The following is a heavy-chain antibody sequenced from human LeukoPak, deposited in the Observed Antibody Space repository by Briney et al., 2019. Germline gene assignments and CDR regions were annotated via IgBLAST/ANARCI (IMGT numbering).Heavy chain of an antibody. Sequence: GGSLRLSCAASGITFSNARMSWVRQAPGKGLEWVGRIKSKSDGGTADYAAPVKGKFTISRDDSKNTVYLQMNSLKTEDTAVYYCTTDDGDYGGGFDYWGQGTLVTVSS. CDR3: TTDDGDYGGGFDY. V-gene: IGHV3-15*01. J-gene: IGHJ4*02. CDR1: GITFSNAR. CDR2: IKSKSDGGTA. D-gene: IGHD4-17*01.